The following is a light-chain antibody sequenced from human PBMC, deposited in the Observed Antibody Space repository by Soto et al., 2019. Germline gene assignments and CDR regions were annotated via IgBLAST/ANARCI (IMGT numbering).Light chain of an antibody. CDR2: YAS. J-gene: IGKJ1*01. V-gene: IGKV3-15*01. Sequence: EMGLTQSPATLSVSPGERATLSCRASQSVGSNLAWYQQKPGQPPRLLIYYASTRATAIPARFSGSGSGTEFTLTISSLQSEDFAVYYCQQYNNWPRTFGQGTKVDI. CDR3: QQYNNWPRT. CDR1: QSVGSN.